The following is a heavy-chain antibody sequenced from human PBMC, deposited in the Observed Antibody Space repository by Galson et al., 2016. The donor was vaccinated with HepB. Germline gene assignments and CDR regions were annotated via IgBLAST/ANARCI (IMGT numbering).Heavy chain of an antibody. J-gene: IGHJ3*02. CDR3: ARGDSSYSGMDI. D-gene: IGHD2-15*01. Sequence: SLRLSCAVSGFTFRSHDMHWVRQVTGKGLEWVAAIGSAGDTYYRGSVKGRFAISRENAKKSLFLQMNSLRAGDTAVYYCARGDSSYSGMDIWGQGTMVTLSS. CDR1: GFTFRSHD. V-gene: IGHV3-13*04. CDR2: IGSAGDT.